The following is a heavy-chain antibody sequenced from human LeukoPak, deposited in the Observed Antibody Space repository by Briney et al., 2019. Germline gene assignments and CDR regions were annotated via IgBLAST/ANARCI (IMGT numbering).Heavy chain of an antibody. CDR1: GYTFTGFY. CDR3: ASGGGSYGDI. Sequence: ASVKISCKASGYTFTGFYMHWVRQAPGQGLEWMGRINPNSGGTNYAQKFQGRITTTRDTSISTDYMELSRLRSDDTAVYYCASGGGSYGDIWGQGTMVTVSS. CDR2: INPNSGGT. D-gene: IGHD1-26*01. V-gene: IGHV1-2*06. J-gene: IGHJ3*02.